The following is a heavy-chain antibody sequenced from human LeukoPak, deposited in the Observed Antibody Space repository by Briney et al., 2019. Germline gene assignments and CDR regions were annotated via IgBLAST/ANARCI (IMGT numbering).Heavy chain of an antibody. CDR1: GGTFSSYA. CDR3: ARSIAVAGTEIFDY. Sequence: SVKVSCKASGGTFSSYAISQVRQAPRQGLEWMGRIIPILGIANYAQKFQGRVTITADKSTSTAYMELSSLRSEDTAVYYCARSIAVAGTEIFDYWGQGTLVTVSS. D-gene: IGHD6-19*01. V-gene: IGHV1-69*04. J-gene: IGHJ4*02. CDR2: IIPILGIA.